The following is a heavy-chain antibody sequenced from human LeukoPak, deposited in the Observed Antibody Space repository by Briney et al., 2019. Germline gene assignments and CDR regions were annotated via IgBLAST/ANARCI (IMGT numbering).Heavy chain of an antibody. Sequence: GGSLRLSCAASGFTFSSYSMNWVRQAPGKGLEWVSSISSSSSYIYYAGSVKGRFTISRDNAKNSLYLQMNSLRAEDTAVYYCARSVGGAEDYWGQGTLVTVSS. CDR3: ARSVGGAEDY. CDR2: ISSSSSYI. D-gene: IGHD3-16*01. CDR1: GFTFSSYS. V-gene: IGHV3-21*01. J-gene: IGHJ4*02.